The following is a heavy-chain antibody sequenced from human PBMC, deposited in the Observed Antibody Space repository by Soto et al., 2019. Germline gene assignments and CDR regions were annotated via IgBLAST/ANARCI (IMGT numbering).Heavy chain of an antibody. D-gene: IGHD1-26*01. CDR2: LNGDGSVT. CDR1: GFSFSNSW. J-gene: IGHJ4*02. Sequence: PGGSLRLSCAASGFSFSNSWMHWVRQAPGRGLVWVSRLNGDGSVTNYADSVRGRFTISRDNAQSTLFLQMNSLRAEDTAVYYCARSLYSDTKTDYWGQGTLVTVSS. CDR3: ARSLYSDTKTDY. V-gene: IGHV3-74*01.